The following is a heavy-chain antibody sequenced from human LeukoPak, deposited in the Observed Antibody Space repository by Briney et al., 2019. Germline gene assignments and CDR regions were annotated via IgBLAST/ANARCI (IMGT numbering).Heavy chain of an antibody. J-gene: IGHJ4*02. Sequence: GGSLRLSCAASGVTFSSYAMSWVRQAPGKGLEWVSAISGSGGSTYYADSVKGRFTISRDNSKNTLYLQMNSLRAEDTAVYYCAKDPTITIFGVVIIDYFDYWGQGTLVTVSS. CDR2: ISGSGGST. CDR1: GVTFSSYA. CDR3: AKDPTITIFGVVIIDYFDY. D-gene: IGHD3-3*01. V-gene: IGHV3-23*01.